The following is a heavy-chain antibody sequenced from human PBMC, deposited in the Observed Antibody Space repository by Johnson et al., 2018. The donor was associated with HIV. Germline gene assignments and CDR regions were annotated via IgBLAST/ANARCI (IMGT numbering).Heavy chain of an antibody. J-gene: IGHJ3*02. D-gene: IGHD2-21*01. CDR2: IYSGGST. Sequence: QVQLVESGGVVVQPGGSLRLSCAASGFTFDDYAMHWVRQAPGKGLEWVSVIYSGGSTYYADSVKGRFTISRDNSKNTLYLQMNSLRAEDTAVYYCARETAYCGGDCSGAFDIWGQGTMVTVSS. CDR1: GFTFDDYA. V-gene: IGHV3-NL1*01. CDR3: ARETAYCGGDCSGAFDI.